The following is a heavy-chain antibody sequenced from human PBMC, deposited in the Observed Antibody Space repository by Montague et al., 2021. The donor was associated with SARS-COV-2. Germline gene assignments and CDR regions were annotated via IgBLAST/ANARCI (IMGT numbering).Heavy chain of an antibody. V-gene: IGHV4-39*01. CDR3: ARVFPSLLQIDPYFDY. D-gene: IGHD5-24*01. CDR1: GGSISSSSYY. CDR2: IYYSGST. J-gene: IGHJ4*02. Sequence: SETLSLTCTVSGGSISSSSYYWGWIRQPPGKGLEWIGCIYYSGSTYYNPSLKSRVTISVDTSKNQFSLKLSSVTAADTAVYYCARVFPSLLQIDPYFDYWGQGTLVTVSS.